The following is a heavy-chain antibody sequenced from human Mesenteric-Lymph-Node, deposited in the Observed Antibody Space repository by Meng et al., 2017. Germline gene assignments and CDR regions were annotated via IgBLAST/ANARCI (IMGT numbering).Heavy chain of an antibody. D-gene: IGHD3-10*01. V-gene: IGHV1-24*01. J-gene: IGHJ5*01. CDR2: FYPEDGET. CDR3: ATSLPPSPPQYESGSFKTFDP. CDR1: GYSLTELS. Sequence: VSVTVSRKVSGYSLTELSMHWLRQAPGKGLEWMGGFYPEDGETIYAQKPQGRVTMTEGTSTDTAYMELSSLKSEDTAVYYRATSLPPSPPQYESGSFKTFDPWGQGTLVTVSS.